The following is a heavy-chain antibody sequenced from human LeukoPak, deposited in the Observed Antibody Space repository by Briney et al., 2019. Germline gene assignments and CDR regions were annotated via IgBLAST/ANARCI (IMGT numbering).Heavy chain of an antibody. Sequence: PGGSLRLSCAASGFTVSGNYMSWVRQAPGKGLEWVSVIYSGGDTYSADSVKGRFTISRDNSKNTVYLQMNSLRAEDTAVYYCARDHAPNYDSSGYYYGFDYWGQGTLVTVSS. D-gene: IGHD3-22*01. V-gene: IGHV3-53*01. CDR3: ARDHAPNYDSSGYYYGFDY. CDR1: GFTVSGNY. CDR2: IYSGGDT. J-gene: IGHJ4*02.